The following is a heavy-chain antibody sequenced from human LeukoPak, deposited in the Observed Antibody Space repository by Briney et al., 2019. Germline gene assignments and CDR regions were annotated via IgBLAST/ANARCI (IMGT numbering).Heavy chain of an antibody. D-gene: IGHD3-16*01. J-gene: IGHJ4*02. V-gene: IGHV4-4*02. CDR3: ARAADVWGSYFDY. Sequence: SGTLSLTRAVSGGSISSNTWWSWVRQPPEKGLEWIGEIFHSGGTNYNPSLKSRVTISVDKPKNQFSLKLSSVTAADTAVYYCARAADVWGSYFDYWGQGTLVTVSS. CDR1: GGSISSNTW. CDR2: IFHSGGT.